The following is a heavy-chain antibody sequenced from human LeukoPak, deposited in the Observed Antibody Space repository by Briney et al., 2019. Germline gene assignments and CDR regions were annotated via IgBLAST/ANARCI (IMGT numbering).Heavy chain of an antibody. CDR3: CADSAVTTDYACDI. V-gene: IGHV3-15*01. CDR2: IKRKTEGGTT. CDR1: AWTFSNSW. J-gene: IGHJ3*02. Sequence: GSLRLSCVVSAWTFSNSWMTWVRQAPGEGLEWVGRIKRKTEGGTTDYAAPVKGRFTISRDDSKNTVYLQMNSLKTEDTAVYFCCADSAVTTDYACDIWGQGTMVTVSS. D-gene: IGHD4-17*01.